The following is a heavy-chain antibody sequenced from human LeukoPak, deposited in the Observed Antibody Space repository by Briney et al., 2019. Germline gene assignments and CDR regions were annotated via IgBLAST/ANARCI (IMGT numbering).Heavy chain of an antibody. CDR2: INHSGSI. CDR1: GVSFSGYY. CDR3: ARGRRSGLSGAVDY. V-gene: IGHV4-34*01. D-gene: IGHD6-19*01. Sequence: SETLSLTCSVYGVSFSGYYWSWIRQPPGKGLEWIGEINHSGSITYTPSLKSRVTISLDASKNQFSLKLSFMTAADTAIYYCARGRRSGLSGAVDYWGQGTLVTVSS. J-gene: IGHJ4*02.